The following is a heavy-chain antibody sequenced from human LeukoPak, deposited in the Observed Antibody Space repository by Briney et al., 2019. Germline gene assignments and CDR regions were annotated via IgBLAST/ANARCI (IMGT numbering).Heavy chain of an antibody. D-gene: IGHD2-8*01. CDR2: IYHSGST. CDR3: ARDLNEWGSKRDAFDI. Sequence: SETLSLTCAVSGGSISSSNWWSWVRQPPGKGLEWIGEIYHSGSTNYNLSLKSRVTISVDKSKNQFSLKLSSVTAADTAVYYCARDLNEWGSKRDAFDIWGQGTMVTVSS. J-gene: IGHJ3*02. CDR1: GGSISSSNW. V-gene: IGHV4-4*02.